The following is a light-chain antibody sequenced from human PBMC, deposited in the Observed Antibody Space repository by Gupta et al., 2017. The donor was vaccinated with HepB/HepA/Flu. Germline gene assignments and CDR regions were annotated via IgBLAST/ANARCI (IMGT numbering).Light chain of an antibody. CDR1: SGNIASAY. J-gene: IGLJ3*02. Sequence: KFMLPQHHSVSETPGKTVTISCTRSSGNIASAYVQWYQQRPGTVPTTMIYDNEQRPSGVPDRFSDSIDSYSTSLTISVSGLEAEDEYYYSSQSSDGIWVFGGGTKLTVL. CDR2: DNE. CDR3: QSSDGIWV. V-gene: IGLV6-57*03.